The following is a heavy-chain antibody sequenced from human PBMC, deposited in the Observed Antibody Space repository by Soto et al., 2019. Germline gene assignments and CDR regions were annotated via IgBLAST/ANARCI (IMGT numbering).Heavy chain of an antibody. V-gene: IGHV1-18*04. CDR2: ISAYNGNT. Sequence: ASVKVSCKASGYTFTSYGISWVRQAPGQGLEWMGWISAYNGNTNYAQKLQGRVTMTTDTSTSTAYMELRSLRSDDTAVYYCAREGYYDILTGYYPDAFDIWGQGTMATV. D-gene: IGHD3-9*01. CDR3: AREGYYDILTGYYPDAFDI. J-gene: IGHJ3*02. CDR1: GYTFTSYG.